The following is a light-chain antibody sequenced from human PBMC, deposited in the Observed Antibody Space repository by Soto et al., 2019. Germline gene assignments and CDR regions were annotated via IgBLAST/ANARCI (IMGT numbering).Light chain of an antibody. CDR1: QSVSSTY. V-gene: IGKV3-20*01. J-gene: IGKJ1*01. CDR3: QQYGSSRWT. CDR2: ATS. Sequence: EIVLTQSPDTLSLFPGERATLSCRASQSVSSTYLAWYQQKPGQAPRPLISATSSRATGTPDRFSGSGSGPEFTLTISRLEPEDFALYYCQQYGSSRWTFGQGTKVEIK.